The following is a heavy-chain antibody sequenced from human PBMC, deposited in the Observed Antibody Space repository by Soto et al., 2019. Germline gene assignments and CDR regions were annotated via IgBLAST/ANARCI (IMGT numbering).Heavy chain of an antibody. CDR2: ISYDGSNK. V-gene: IGHV3-30-3*01. J-gene: IGHJ4*02. CDR3: ASPRLSSDGTTPIDY. Sequence: QVQLVESGGGVVQPGRSLRLSCAASGFTFSSYAMHWVRQAPGKGLEWVAVISYDGSNKYYADSVKGRFTISRDTSKNTLYLQRNSLRAEDTAVYYCASPRLSSDGTTPIDYWGQGTLVTVSS. CDR1: GFTFSSYA. D-gene: IGHD1-1*01.